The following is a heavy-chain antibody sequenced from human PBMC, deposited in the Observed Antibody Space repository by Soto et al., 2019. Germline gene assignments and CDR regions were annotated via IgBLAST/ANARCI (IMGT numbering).Heavy chain of an antibody. CDR2: LIPMFGTT. J-gene: IGHJ6*02. D-gene: IGHD6-13*01. Sequence: QVQLVQSGAEVKTPGSSVKVSCEASGGTFSSYSINWVRQAPGQGLERMGRLIPMFGTTDYAQRFQGRVTFTADESTNTASMEVTDLTSEDTAGYYCARAAVLTFTRFYDVDVWGQGTTVTVSS. CDR3: ARAAVLTFTRFYDVDV. V-gene: IGHV1-69*18. CDR1: GGTFSSYS.